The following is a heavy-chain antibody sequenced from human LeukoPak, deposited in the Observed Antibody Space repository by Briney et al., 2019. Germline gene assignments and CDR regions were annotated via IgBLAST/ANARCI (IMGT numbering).Heavy chain of an antibody. J-gene: IGHJ5*02. Sequence: SVKVSCKASGGTFSSYAISWVRQAPGQGLEWMGGIIPIFGTANYAQKFQGRVTITADESTSTAYMELSSLRSEDTAVYYCARGGDIVVVPAAERGWFDPRGQGTLVTVSS. CDR1: GGTFSSYA. D-gene: IGHD2-2*01. CDR3: ARGGDIVVVPAAERGWFDP. CDR2: IIPIFGTA. V-gene: IGHV1-69*13.